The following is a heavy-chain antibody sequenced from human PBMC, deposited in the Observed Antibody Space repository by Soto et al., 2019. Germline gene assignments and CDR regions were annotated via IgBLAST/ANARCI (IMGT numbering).Heavy chain of an antibody. V-gene: IGHV3-66*01. CDR1: GFTVSSNY. D-gene: IGHD2-2*01. Sequence: GGSLRLSCAASGFTVSSNYMSWVRQAPGKGLEWVSVIYSGGSTYYADSVKGRFTISRDNSKNTLYLQMNSLRAEDTAVYYCAKAVGYCINTSCYGGMAVWGQGTTVTVSS. CDR3: AKAVGYCINTSCYGGMAV. CDR2: IYSGGST. J-gene: IGHJ6*02.